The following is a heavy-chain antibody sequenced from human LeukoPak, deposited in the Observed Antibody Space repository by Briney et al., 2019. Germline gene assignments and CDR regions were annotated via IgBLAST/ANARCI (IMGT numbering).Heavy chain of an antibody. J-gene: IGHJ6*02. D-gene: IGHD2-2*02. CDR1: GFTFSSYA. Sequence: GGSLRLSCAASGFTFSSYAMHWVRQAPGKELEWVAVISYDGSNKYYADSVKGRFTISRDNSKNTLYLQMNSLRAEDTAVYYCARGSYCSSTSCYTFSLNYYYYGMDVWGQGTTVTVSS. CDR3: ARGSYCSSTSCYTFSLNYYYYGMDV. CDR2: ISYDGSNK. V-gene: IGHV3-30-3*01.